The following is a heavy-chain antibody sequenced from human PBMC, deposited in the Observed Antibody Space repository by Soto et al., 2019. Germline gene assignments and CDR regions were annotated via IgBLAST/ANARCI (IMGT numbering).Heavy chain of an antibody. V-gene: IGHV4-59*01. CDR3: ARGDYGERVDY. J-gene: IGHJ4*02. D-gene: IGHD4-17*01. CDR1: GGSISSYY. CDR2: IYYSGST. Sequence: SETLSLTCTVSGGSISSYYWSWIRQPPGKGLEWIGYIYYSGSTNYNPSLKSRVTISVDTSKNQFSLKLSSVTAADTAVYYCARGDYGERVDYWGQGILVTVSS.